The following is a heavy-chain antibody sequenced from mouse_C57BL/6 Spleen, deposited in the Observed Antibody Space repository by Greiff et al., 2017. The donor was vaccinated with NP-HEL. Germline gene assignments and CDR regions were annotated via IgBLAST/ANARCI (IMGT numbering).Heavy chain of an antibody. D-gene: IGHD1-1*01. CDR3: AREGKNYGSSYSWFAY. CDR2: INPYNGGT. Sequence: EVQLQQSGPVLVKPGASVKMSCKASGYTFTDYYMNWVKQSHGKSLEWIGVINPYNGGTSYNQKFKGKATLTVDKSSSTAYMELNSLTSEDSAVYYCAREGKNYGSSYSWFAYWGQGTLVTVSA. CDR1: GYTFTDYY. V-gene: IGHV1-19*01. J-gene: IGHJ3*01.